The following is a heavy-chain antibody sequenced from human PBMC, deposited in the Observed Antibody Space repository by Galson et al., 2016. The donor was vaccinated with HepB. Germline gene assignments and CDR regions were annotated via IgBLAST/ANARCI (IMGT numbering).Heavy chain of an antibody. Sequence: SLRLSCAVSGFTFSNYAMHWVRQATGKGLEWVTVIEHDGNIKYYADYVKGRFTVSRDDSNSTLYLQMNSLRGDDTALYYCARDPRVLGYCDTPTSDWFGPWGQGTLVIVSS. V-gene: IGHV3-30*04. D-gene: IGHD3-22*01. CDR3: ARDPRVLGYCDTPTSDWFGP. J-gene: IGHJ5*02. CDR2: IEHDGNIK. CDR1: GFTFSNYA.